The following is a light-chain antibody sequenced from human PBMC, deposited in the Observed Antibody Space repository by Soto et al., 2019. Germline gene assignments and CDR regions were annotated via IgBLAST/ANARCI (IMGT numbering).Light chain of an antibody. V-gene: IGKV3-15*01. CDR2: GVS. CDR1: QSLTNN. J-gene: IGKJ4*01. Sequence: EIVLTQSPATLSLSPGERPTLSCRASQSLTNNYFAWYQQKPGQAPRLLIYGVSTRATGIPARFSGSGSGTEFTLTISSLQSEDFAVYYCQQYDNWHPLTFGGGTKVDIK. CDR3: QQYDNWHPLT.